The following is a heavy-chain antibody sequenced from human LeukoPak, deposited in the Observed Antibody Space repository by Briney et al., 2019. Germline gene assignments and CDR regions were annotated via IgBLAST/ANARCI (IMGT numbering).Heavy chain of an antibody. V-gene: IGHV3-23*01. CDR1: GFTFSSYA. D-gene: IGHD3-22*01. Sequence: TGGSLRLSCAASGFTFSSYAMSWVRQAPGKGLEWVSAIRSSGGSTYYTDSVKGRFTISRDNSKNTLYLQMNSLRAEDTAVYYCAKAYYYDSSGRNYFDYWGQGTLVTVSS. CDR2: IRSSGGST. J-gene: IGHJ4*02. CDR3: AKAYYYDSSGRNYFDY.